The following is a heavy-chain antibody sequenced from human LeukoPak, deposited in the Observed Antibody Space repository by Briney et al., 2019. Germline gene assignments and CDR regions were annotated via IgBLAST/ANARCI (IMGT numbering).Heavy chain of an antibody. D-gene: IGHD3-3*01. Sequence: PGGSLRLSCAASGFTFSSYSMNWVRQAPGKGLEWVSYISSSSSTIYYADSVKGRFTISRDNSKNTLYLQMNSLRAEDTAVYYCANSLGRIFGVVTPYYYYMDVWGKGTTVTVSS. CDR1: GFTFSSYS. V-gene: IGHV3-48*01. J-gene: IGHJ6*03. CDR3: ANSLGRIFGVVTPYYYYMDV. CDR2: ISSSSSTI.